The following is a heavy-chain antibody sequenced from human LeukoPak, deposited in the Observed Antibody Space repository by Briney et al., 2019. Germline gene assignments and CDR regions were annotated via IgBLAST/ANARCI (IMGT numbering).Heavy chain of an antibody. CDR1: GFTVSRNY. CDR2: ISSGGNT. J-gene: IGHJ3*02. CDR3: ARNDRGAFDI. V-gene: IGHV3-53*01. D-gene: IGHD3-22*01. Sequence: GGSLRLACAASGFTVSRNYMSWVRQAPGKGLEWVSVISSGGNTFYTDSVKGRFTISRDNSKNTLYLQMSSLRVEDTAVYYCARNDRGAFDIWGQGTMVTVSS.